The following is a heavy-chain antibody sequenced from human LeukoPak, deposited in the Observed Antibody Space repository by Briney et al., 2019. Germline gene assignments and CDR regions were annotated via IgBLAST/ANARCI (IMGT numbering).Heavy chain of an antibody. CDR3: AREYNYRFDAYFDY. CDR2: INTNTARP. D-gene: IGHD1-1*01. Sequence: GSVKVSCKASGYTFTGYYMHWVRQAPGQGLEWMGRINTNTARPTYAQDFTGGFVFSLDVSVSTAFLQISRLQAEDTAVYYCAREYNYRFDAYFDYWGQGARVTVSS. J-gene: IGHJ4*02. V-gene: IGHV7-4-1*02. CDR1: GYTFTGYY.